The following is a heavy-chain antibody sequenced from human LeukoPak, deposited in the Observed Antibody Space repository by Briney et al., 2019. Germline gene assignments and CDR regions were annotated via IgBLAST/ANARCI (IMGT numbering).Heavy chain of an antibody. D-gene: IGHD5-18*01. Sequence: GGALRLSCGASGFAFSTYAMAWVRQAPGKGLEWVSAAGGTTGTTYYANSAKGRFTVSRDNPKNTLYLQMNSLRAEDTAVYYCAKDRQTNSYPPFHYWGQGTLVTVSS. CDR3: AKDRQTNSYPPFHY. J-gene: IGHJ4*02. CDR1: GFAFSTYA. CDR2: AGGTTGTT. V-gene: IGHV3-23*01.